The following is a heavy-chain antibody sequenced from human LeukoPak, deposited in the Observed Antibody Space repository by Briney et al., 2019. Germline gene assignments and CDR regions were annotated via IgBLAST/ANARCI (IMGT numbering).Heavy chain of an antibody. J-gene: IGHJ4*02. Sequence: GESLKISCKASGYSFTRYWISWVRQMPGKGLEWMGRIDPSDSYTNYSPSFQGHVTISADKSISTAYLQWRSLKAPDTAIYYCARTYSSGWAFFDYWGQGNMVTVSS. CDR1: GYSFTRYW. V-gene: IGHV5-10-1*01. D-gene: IGHD6-19*01. CDR2: IDPSDSYT. CDR3: ARTYSSGWAFFDY.